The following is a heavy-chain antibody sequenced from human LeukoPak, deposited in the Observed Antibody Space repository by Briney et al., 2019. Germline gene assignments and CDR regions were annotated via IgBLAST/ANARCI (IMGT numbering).Heavy chain of an antibody. J-gene: IGHJ4*02. CDR3: ARVRKLRTRGVMDPLDY. D-gene: IGHD3-10*01. V-gene: IGHV3-7*01. CDR2: IQQDGSEK. Sequence: GGSLRPSCAASGFTFNYYWLTWVGQAPGKGLEWVGNIQQDGSEKYYVDSVKGRFIISRDNAKNSLYLQMNSLRAEDTAVYYCARVRKLRTRGVMDPLDYWGQGTLVTVSS. CDR1: GFTFNYYW.